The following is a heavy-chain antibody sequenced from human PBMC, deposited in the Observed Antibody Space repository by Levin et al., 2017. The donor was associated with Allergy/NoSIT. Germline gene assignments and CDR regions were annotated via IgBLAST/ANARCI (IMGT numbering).Heavy chain of an antibody. J-gene: IGHJ6*02. D-gene: IGHD5-12*01. CDR3: ARGGYSDYEYYYYGMDV. V-gene: IGHV3-48*03. CDR1: GFTFSSYE. Sequence: GGSLRLSCAASGFTFSSYEMNWVRQAPGKGLEWVSYISGGGSTIYYADSVKGRFTISRDNAKNSLYLQMNSLRAEDTAVYYCARGGYSDYEYYYYGMDVWGQGTTVTVSS. CDR2: ISGGGSTI.